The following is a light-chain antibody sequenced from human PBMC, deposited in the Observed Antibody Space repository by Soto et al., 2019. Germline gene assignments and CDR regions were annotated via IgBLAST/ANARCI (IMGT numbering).Light chain of an antibody. V-gene: IGLV2-14*01. Sequence: QSVLTQPASVSGSPGQSITISCIGTSSDVGGYDYVSWYQQHPGKAPKIMIYEVSNRPSWVSDRFSGSKSGNTASLTISGLQAEDEADYYCCSYTSTTNWVFGGGTKLTVL. CDR2: EVS. J-gene: IGLJ3*02. CDR1: SSDVGGYDY. CDR3: CSYTSTTNWV.